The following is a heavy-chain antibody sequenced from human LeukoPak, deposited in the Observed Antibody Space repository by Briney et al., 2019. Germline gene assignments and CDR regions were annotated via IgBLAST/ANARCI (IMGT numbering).Heavy chain of an antibody. CDR2: IYYSGST. D-gene: IGHD3-10*01. V-gene: IGHV4-39*01. J-gene: IGHJ4*02. CDR3: ARGYYYGSGSYYLDY. CDR1: GGSISSSSYY. Sequence: SETLSLTCTVSGGSISSSSYYCGWIRQPPGRGLEWIGSIYYSGSTYYNPSLKSRVTISVDTSKNQFSLKLSSVTAADTAVYYCARGYYYGSGSYYLDYWGQGTLVTVSS.